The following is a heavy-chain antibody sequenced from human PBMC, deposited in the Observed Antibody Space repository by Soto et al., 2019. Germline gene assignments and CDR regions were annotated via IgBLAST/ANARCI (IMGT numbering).Heavy chain of an antibody. D-gene: IGHD6-19*01. J-gene: IGHJ4*02. Sequence: SETLSLTCTVSGVSITSYYWSWLRQSPGKGLEWIGFISYSGNTNYNPSLKSRVIISRDTSRNEFSLRLTSVTAADTAVYYCATSSGPQSPIGDHWGQGTLVTVSS. CDR3: ATSSGPQSPIGDH. V-gene: IGHV4-59*08. CDR2: ISYSGNT. CDR1: GVSITSYY.